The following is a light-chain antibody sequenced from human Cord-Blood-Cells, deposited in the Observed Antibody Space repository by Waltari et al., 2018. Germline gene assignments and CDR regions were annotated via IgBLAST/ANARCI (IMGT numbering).Light chain of an antibody. CDR3: QQSYSTPPT. CDR2: AAS. CDR1: QSISSY. J-gene: IGKJ5*01. V-gene: IGKV1-39*01. Sequence: IQMTQSPSSLSASVGDRVTITCRASQSISSYLNWYQQKPGKAPKLLIYAASSLQSWVPSRFSGSGSGTNFTLTISSLQPEDFATYYCQQSYSTPPTFGQGTRLEIK.